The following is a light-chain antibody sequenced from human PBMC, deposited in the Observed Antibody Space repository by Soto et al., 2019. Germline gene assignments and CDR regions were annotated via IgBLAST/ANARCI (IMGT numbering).Light chain of an antibody. CDR2: EVS. V-gene: IGLV2-8*01. Sequence: QSALTQPPSASGSPGQSVTISCTGTSSDVGGYNYVSWYQQHPGKAPKLMIYEVSKRPSGVPDRFSGSKSGNTASLTVSGLQAEDEADYYCSSYAGSNNLGVVFGGGTKLTLL. J-gene: IGLJ2*01. CDR1: SSDVGGYNY. CDR3: SSYAGSNNLGVV.